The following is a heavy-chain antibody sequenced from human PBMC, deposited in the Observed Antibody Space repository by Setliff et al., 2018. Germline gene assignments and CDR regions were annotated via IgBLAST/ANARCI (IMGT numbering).Heavy chain of an antibody. V-gene: IGHV4-30-4*08. D-gene: IGHD3-10*01. Sequence: SETLSLTCAVSGGSISSGDSYWSWIRQPPGKGLEWIGYIYYSGTTYYNPSLESRITISIDTSENQFSLNLTSVTAADTAMYYCARNVRNYGSGSYPYDPWGQGGLVTVSS. J-gene: IGHJ5*02. CDR3: ARNVRNYGSGSYPYDP. CDR1: GGSISSGDSY. CDR2: IYYSGTT.